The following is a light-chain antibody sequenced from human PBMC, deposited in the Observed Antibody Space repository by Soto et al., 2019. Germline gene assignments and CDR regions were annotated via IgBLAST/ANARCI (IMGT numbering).Light chain of an antibody. CDR1: SGHSNYA. J-gene: IGLJ1*01. CDR2: VNSDGSH. Sequence: QSVLTQSPSASASLGASVKLTCTLSSGHSNYAIAWHQQQPEKGPRYLMKVNSDGSHSKGDGIPDRFSGSSSGAERYLTISSLQSEDEADYFCQTWGTGMLVFGTGTKLTV. CDR3: QTWGTGMLV. V-gene: IGLV4-69*01.